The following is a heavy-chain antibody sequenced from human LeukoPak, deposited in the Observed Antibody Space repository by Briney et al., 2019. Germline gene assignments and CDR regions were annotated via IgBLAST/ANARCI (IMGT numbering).Heavy chain of an antibody. CDR1: GGSISSGSYY. J-gene: IGHJ4*02. Sequence: SQTLSLTCTVSGGSISSGSYYWSWIRQPAGKGLEWIGRIYTSGSTNYNPSLKSRVTISVDTSKNQFSLKLSSVTAADTAVYYCARDSSGYYNFDYWGQGTLVTVSS. V-gene: IGHV4-61*02. D-gene: IGHD3-22*01. CDR3: ARDSSGYYNFDY. CDR2: IYTSGST.